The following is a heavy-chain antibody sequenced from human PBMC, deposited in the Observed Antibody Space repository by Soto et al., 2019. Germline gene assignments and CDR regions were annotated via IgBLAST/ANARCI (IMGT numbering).Heavy chain of an antibody. CDR2: IYYSGST. J-gene: IGHJ4*02. CDR1: GGSIGSSSYY. V-gene: IGHV4-39*01. D-gene: IGHD1-26*01. CDR3: ARLGSLVGATLPYYFDY. Sequence: TSETLSLTCTVSGGSIGSSSYYWGWIRQPPWKGLEWIGSIYYSGSTYYNPSLKSRVTISVDTSKNQFSLKLSSVTAADTAVYYCARLGSLVGATLPYYFDYWGQGTLVTVSS.